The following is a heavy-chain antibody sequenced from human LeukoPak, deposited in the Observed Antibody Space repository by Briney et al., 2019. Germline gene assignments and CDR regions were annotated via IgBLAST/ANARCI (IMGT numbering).Heavy chain of an antibody. CDR1: GYPFSNYW. CDR3: AGRYYYASGSYAAFDI. Sequence: GESLKISCMGSGYPFSNYWIGWVRQMPGKGLEWMGIIYPDESNIRYSPSFQGQVTISADKSINTAYLQWSSLKASDAAMYYCAGRYYYASGSYAAFDIWGQGTMVTVSS. V-gene: IGHV5-51*01. CDR2: IYPDESNI. D-gene: IGHD3-10*01. J-gene: IGHJ3*02.